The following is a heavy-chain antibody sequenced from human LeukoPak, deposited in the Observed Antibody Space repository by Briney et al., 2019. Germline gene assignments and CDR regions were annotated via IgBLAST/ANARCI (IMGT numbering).Heavy chain of an antibody. CDR1: GFTFSSYA. D-gene: IGHD6-13*01. J-gene: IGHJ4*02. CDR3: ARESYSSRHYYFDY. Sequence: PGRSLRLSCAPSGFTFSSYAMHWVRQAPGKGLEWVAFISYDGSNKYYADSVKGRFTISRDNSKNTLYLQMNSLRAEDTAVYYCARESYSSRHYYFDYWGQGTLVTVSS. CDR2: ISYDGSNK. V-gene: IGHV3-30-3*01.